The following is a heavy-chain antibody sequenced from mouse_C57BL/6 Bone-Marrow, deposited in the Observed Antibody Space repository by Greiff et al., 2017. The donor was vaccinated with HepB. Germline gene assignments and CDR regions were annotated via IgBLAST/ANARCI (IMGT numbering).Heavy chain of an antibody. V-gene: IGHV1-39*01. CDR3: ARIDLRFHWYFDV. J-gene: IGHJ1*03. Sequence: VHVKQSGPELVKPGASVKISCKASGYSFTDYNMNWVKQSNGKSLEWIGVINPNYGTTSYNQKFKGKATLTVDQSSSTAYMQLNSLTSEDSAVYYCARIDLRFHWYFDVWGTGTTVTVSS. CDR1: GYSFTDYN. CDR2: INPNYGTT.